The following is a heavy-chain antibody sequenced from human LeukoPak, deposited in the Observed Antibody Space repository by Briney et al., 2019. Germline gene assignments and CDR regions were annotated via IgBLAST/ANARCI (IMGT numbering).Heavy chain of an antibody. Sequence: GGSLRLSCAASGFTFSSYAMHWVRQAPGKGLEWVAVISYDGSNKYYADSVKGRFTISRDNSKNTLYLQMNSLRAEDTAVYYCARGGYSYGSPFDYWGQGTLVTVSS. J-gene: IGHJ4*02. D-gene: IGHD5-18*01. CDR3: ARGGYSYGSPFDY. CDR2: ISYDGSNK. V-gene: IGHV3-30-3*01. CDR1: GFTFSSYA.